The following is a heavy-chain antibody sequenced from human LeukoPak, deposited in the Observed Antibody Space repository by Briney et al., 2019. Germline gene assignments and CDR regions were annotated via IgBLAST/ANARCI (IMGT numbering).Heavy chain of an antibody. J-gene: IGHJ4*02. CDR2: IQQHGSET. D-gene: IGHD6-19*01. CDR3: ARVQLDSSGWYDFDY. Sequence: PGGSLRLSCEGSGFTFSNYWMSWVRQAPGKGLEWVANIQQHGSETYYGDSVKGRFTISRDNAKNSLYLQMNSLRAEDTAVYYCARVQLDSSGWYDFDYWGQGTLVTVSS. CDR1: GFTFSNYW. V-gene: IGHV3-7*01.